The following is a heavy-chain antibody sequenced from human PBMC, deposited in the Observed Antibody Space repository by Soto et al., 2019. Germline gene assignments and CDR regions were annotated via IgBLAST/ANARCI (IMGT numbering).Heavy chain of an antibody. Sequence: QVTLKESGPVLVKPTETLTMTCTVSGFSLSNARMGVSWIRQPPVKALEWLAHLFSNDEKSYSTSLKSRLTIFKDTSKSQVVLTITNMDPVDTATYYCARIISYGDYGRSLYFNWFDPWGQGTLVTVSS. CDR2: LFSNDEK. CDR1: GFSLSNARMG. D-gene: IGHD4-17*01. J-gene: IGHJ5*02. V-gene: IGHV2-26*01. CDR3: ARIISYGDYGRSLYFNWFDP.